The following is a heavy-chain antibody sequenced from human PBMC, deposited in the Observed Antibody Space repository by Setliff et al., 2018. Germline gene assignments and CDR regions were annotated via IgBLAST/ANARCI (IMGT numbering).Heavy chain of an antibody. D-gene: IGHD7-27*01. CDR1: GFTFDDYG. CDR2: INWNGGST. CDR3: AKDLSPNWGDWYFDL. V-gene: IGHV3-20*04. Sequence: GGSLRLSCAASGFTFDDYGMSWVRQAPGKGLEWVSGINWNGGSTGYVDSVKGRFTISRDNAKNSLYLQMNSLRPEDMALYYCAKDLSPNWGDWYFDLWGRGTLVTVSS. J-gene: IGHJ2*01.